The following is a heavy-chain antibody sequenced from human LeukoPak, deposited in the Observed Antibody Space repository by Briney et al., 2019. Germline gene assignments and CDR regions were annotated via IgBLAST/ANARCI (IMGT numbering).Heavy chain of an antibody. J-gene: IGHJ4*02. CDR3: AKEVIVGVSFDH. CDR1: GGTFSIYA. CDR2: IIPILGIA. V-gene: IGHV1-69*04. D-gene: IGHD1-26*01. Sequence: SVKVSCKASGGTFSIYAISWVRQAPGQGLEWMGRIIPILGIANYAQKFQGRVTITADKSTSTAYMELSSLRSEDTAVYYCAKEVIVGVSFDHWGQGTLVTVSS.